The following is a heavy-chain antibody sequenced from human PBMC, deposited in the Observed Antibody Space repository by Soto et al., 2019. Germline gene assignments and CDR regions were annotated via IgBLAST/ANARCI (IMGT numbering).Heavy chain of an antibody. CDR3: ARGFVLRIYSNYGGAFDI. Sequence: SETLSLTCAVYGGSFSGYYWSWIRQPPGKGLEWIGEINHSGSTNYNPSLKSRVSISVDTSKNQFSLKLSSVTAADTAVYYCARGFVLRIYSNYGGAFDIWGQGTMVTVSS. CDR2: INHSGST. D-gene: IGHD4-4*01. V-gene: IGHV4-34*01. CDR1: GGSFSGYY. J-gene: IGHJ3*02.